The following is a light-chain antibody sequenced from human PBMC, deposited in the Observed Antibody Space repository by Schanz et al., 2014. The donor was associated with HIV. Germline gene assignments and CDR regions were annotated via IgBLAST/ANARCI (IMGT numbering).Light chain of an antibody. V-gene: IGKV3-20*01. CDR3: QYYGSSYT. Sequence: EIVMTQSPATLSVSPGEGATLSCRASQSVSSNLAWYQQEPGQAPRLLIYGASSRATGIPDRFSGSGSGTDFTLTISGLEPEDSAVYYYQYYGSSYTFGQGTKLEIK. CDR2: GAS. CDR1: QSVSSN. J-gene: IGKJ2*01.